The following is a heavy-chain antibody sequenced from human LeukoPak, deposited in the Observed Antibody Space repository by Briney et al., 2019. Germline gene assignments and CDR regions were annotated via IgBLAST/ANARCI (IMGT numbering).Heavy chain of an antibody. CDR2: IYGGDTT. J-gene: IGHJ4*02. CDR3: ARDIAVAPTPGY. V-gene: IGHV3-66*01. CDR1: GFTFSSYA. Sequence: GGSLRLSCAASGFTFSSYAMNWVRQAPGKGLEWVSVIYGGDTTWYADSVKGRFAISRDNFKNTLYLEMNSLRAEDTAVYYCARDIAVAPTPGYWGQGTLVTVSS. D-gene: IGHD6-19*01.